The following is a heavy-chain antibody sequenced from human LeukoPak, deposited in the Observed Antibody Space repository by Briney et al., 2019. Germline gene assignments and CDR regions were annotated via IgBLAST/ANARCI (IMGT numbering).Heavy chain of an antibody. D-gene: IGHD3-10*01. CDR1: GIPFSSNW. CDR2: INNEGSYA. Sequence: GGSLRLSCAASGIPFSSNWMHWVRHAPGKGLVWVSGINNEGSYAVYADSVKGRFAISRDNAKNTLYLQMNTLRADDSAVYYCARGVSANWFDPWGQGTLVIVSS. J-gene: IGHJ5*02. V-gene: IGHV3-74*01. CDR3: ARGVSANWFDP.